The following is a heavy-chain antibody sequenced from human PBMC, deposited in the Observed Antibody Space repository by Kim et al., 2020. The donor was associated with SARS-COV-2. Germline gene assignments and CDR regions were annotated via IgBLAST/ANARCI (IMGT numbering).Heavy chain of an antibody. CDR1: GFTVSSNY. CDR3: ARLLWFGDRPGDY. Sequence: GGSLRLSCAASGFTVSSNYMSWVRQAPGKGLEWVSVIYSGGSTYYADSVKGRFTISRDNSKNTLYLQMNSLRAEDTAVYYCARLLWFGDRPGDYWGQGTLVTVSS. CDR2: IYSGGST. V-gene: IGHV3-53*01. D-gene: IGHD3-10*01. J-gene: IGHJ4*02.